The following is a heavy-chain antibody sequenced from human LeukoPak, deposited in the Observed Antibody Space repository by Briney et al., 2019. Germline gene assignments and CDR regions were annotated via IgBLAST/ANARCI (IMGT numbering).Heavy chain of an antibody. CDR1: GFTFRSYW. J-gene: IGHJ6*04. V-gene: IGHV3-23*01. CDR3: AKDVVVAAYYYYGMDV. D-gene: IGHD2-15*01. Sequence: GGSLRLSCAGSGFTFRSYWMHWVRQAPGKGLVWVSAISGSGGSTYYADSVKGRFTISRDNSKNTLYLQMNSLRAEDTAVYYCAKDVVVAAYYYYGMDVWGKGTTVTVSS. CDR2: ISGSGGST.